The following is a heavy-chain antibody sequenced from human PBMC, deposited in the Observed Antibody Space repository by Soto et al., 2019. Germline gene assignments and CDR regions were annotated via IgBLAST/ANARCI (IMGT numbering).Heavy chain of an antibody. V-gene: IGHV1-18*01. CDR1: GYTFTSYG. CDR2: ISAYNGNT. J-gene: IGHJ4*02. CDR3: ARVPRGYSYGTLDY. Sequence: QVQLLQSGAEVKKPGASVKVSCKASGYTFTSYGISWVRQAPGQVLEWMGWISAYNGNTNYAQKLQGRVTMTTDTSTSTAYMELRSLRSDDTDVYYCARVPRGYSYGTLDYWGQGTLVTVSS. D-gene: IGHD5-18*01.